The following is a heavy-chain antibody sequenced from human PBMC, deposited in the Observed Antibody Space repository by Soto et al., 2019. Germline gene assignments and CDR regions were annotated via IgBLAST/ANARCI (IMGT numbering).Heavy chain of an antibody. CDR3: ARSMNSYYAMDV. J-gene: IGHJ6*02. V-gene: IGHV5-51*01. D-gene: IGHD3-10*01. Sequence: LGESLKISCKGSGYSFTNYWIGWVRQMPGKGLEWMGMIYPGDSDTRYSPSFQGQVTISADKSTSTAYLQWNSLKASDTAMFYCARSMNSYYAMDVWGQGTTVTVSS. CDR1: GYSFTNYW. CDR2: IYPGDSDT.